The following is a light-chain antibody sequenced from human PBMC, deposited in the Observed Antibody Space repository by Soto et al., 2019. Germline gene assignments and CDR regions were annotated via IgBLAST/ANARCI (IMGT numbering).Light chain of an antibody. V-gene: IGKV4-1*01. J-gene: IGKJ1*01. CDR2: WAS. CDR3: QQYYSTPWT. CDR1: QSIFYSSNNKNY. Sequence: DIVMNQSPDSLAVSLGERATINCKASQSIFYSSNNKNYLTWYQQKPGQPPKLLIYWASTRESGVPDRFSGSGSGTDFTLTISSLQAEDVAVYYCQQYYSTPWTFGQGTKVDIK.